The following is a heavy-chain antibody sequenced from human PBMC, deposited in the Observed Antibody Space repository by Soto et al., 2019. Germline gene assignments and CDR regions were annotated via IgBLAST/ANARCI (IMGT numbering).Heavy chain of an antibody. D-gene: IGHD4-17*01. J-gene: IGHJ4*02. CDR1: GGSISSGGYS. CDR2: IYHSGST. Sequence: SETLSLTCAVSGGSISSGGYSWSWIRQPPGKGLEWIGYIYHSGSTYYNPSLKSRVTISVDRSKNQFSLKLSSVTAADTAVYYCARGVDYGDFDYWGQGTLVTVSS. V-gene: IGHV4-30-2*01. CDR3: ARGVDYGDFDY.